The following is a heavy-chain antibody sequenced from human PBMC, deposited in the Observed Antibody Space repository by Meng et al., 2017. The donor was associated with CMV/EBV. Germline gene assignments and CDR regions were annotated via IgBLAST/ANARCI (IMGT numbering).Heavy chain of an antibody. V-gene: IGHV4-34*01. CDR1: SFSGCS. CDR2: SNHNEST. Sequence: SFSGCSWTWIRQPPGKGLELIGESNHNESTNNNATLKSRVSMSVDTSKNHFYLKLSSVTAADTAVYDYARLRRLVVPRGILRNAFDFWGQGTMVTVSS. D-gene: IGHD2-2*01. CDR3: ARLRRLVVPRGILRNAFDF. J-gene: IGHJ3*01.